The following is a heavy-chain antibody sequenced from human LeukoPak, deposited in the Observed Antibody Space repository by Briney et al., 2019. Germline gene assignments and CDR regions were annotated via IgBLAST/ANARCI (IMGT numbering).Heavy chain of an antibody. CDR2: IYYSGST. J-gene: IGHJ4*02. CDR3: ATTSSIAARPDY. CDR1: GGSISSSSYY. Sequence: SETLSLTCTVSGGSISSSSYYWGWIRQPPGTGLEWIGSIYYSGSTYYNPSLKSRVTISVDTSKNQFSLKLSSVTAADTAVYYCATTSSIAARPDYWGQGTLVTVYS. V-gene: IGHV4-39*01. D-gene: IGHD6-6*01.